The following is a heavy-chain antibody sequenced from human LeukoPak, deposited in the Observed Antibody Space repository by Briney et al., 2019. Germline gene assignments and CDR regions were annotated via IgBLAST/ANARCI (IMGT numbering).Heavy chain of an antibody. Sequence: SETLSLTCAGSGYSISSNYYWGWIREPPGKWLEWIGEINHSGSTNYNPSLKSRVTISVDTSKNQLALKRSSATAADTAVYYCARDREQQLVRFYNAFDIWGQGTVVTVSS. V-gene: IGHV4-38-2*02. CDR1: GYSISSNYY. CDR2: INHSGST. J-gene: IGHJ3*02. D-gene: IGHD6-13*01. CDR3: ARDREQQLVRFYNAFDI.